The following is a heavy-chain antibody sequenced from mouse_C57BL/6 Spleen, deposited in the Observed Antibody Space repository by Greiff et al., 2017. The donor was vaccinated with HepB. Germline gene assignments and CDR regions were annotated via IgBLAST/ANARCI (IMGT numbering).Heavy chain of an antibody. V-gene: IGHV1-64*01. D-gene: IGHD2-3*01. CDR2: IHPNSGST. J-gene: IGHJ4*01. CDR3: ARRDDGYYWGAMDY. CDR1: GYTFTSYW. Sequence: QVQLQQSGAELVKPGASVKLSCKASGYTFTSYWMHWVKQRPGQGLEWIGMIHPNSGSTNYNEKFKSKATLTVDKSSSTAYMQLSSLTSEDSAVYYCARRDDGYYWGAMDYWGQGTSVTVSS.